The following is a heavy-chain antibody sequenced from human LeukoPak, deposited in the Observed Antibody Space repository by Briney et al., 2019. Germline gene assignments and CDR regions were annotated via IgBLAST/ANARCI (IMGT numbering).Heavy chain of an antibody. CDR2: IIPIFGTA. Sequence: SVKVSCKASGGTFSSYAISWVRQAPGQGLEWMGGIIPIFGTANYAQKFQGRVTITADESTSTAYMELSSLRSEDTAVYYCARAEPDGDYAPRLIYYYGMDVWAKGPRSPSP. CDR1: GGTFSSYA. CDR3: ARAEPDGDYAPRLIYYYGMDV. V-gene: IGHV1-69*13. J-gene: IGHJ6*02. D-gene: IGHD4-17*01.